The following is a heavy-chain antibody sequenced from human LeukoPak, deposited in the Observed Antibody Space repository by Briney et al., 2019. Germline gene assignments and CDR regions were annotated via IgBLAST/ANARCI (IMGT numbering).Heavy chain of an antibody. D-gene: IGHD3-16*01. J-gene: IGHJ4*02. CDR1: RFTFSNYA. Sequence: PGGSLRLSCAASRFTFSNYAMSWVRQAPGKGLEWVSSIRDSAYRTYYADSVKGRFTISRDNSKNTLYLQMNSLRAEDTAVYYCAKDGRSIMITFGGDFDYWGQGALVTVSS. CDR2: IRDSAYRT. CDR3: AKDGRSIMITFGGDFDY. V-gene: IGHV3-23*01.